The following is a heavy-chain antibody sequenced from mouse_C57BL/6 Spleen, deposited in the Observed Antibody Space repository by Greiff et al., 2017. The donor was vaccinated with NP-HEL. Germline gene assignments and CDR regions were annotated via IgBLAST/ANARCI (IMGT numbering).Heavy chain of an antibody. CDR2: IHPNSGST. D-gene: IGHD1-1*01. CDR3: AREKALLLRYFDY. CDR1: GYTFTSYW. V-gene: IGHV1-64*01. Sequence: QVQLQQPGAELVKPGASVKLSCKASGYTFTSYWMHWVKQRPGQGLEWIGMIHPNSGSTNYNEKFKGKSTLTVDKSSSTAYMQLSSLTSEDSAVYYCAREKALLLRYFDYWGQGTTLTVSS. J-gene: IGHJ2*01.